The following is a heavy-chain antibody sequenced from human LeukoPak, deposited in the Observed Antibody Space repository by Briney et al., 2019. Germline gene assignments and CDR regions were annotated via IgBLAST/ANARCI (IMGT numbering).Heavy chain of an antibody. J-gene: IGHJ4*02. Sequence: SETLSLTCTVSGGSISSSSYYWGWIRQPPGKGLEWIGSIYYSGSTYYNPSLKSRVTISVDTSKNQFSLKLSSVTAADTAVYYCARGGMPDRTIFGVVRWDQWGQGTLVTVSS. V-gene: IGHV4-39*07. CDR3: ARGGMPDRTIFGVVRWDQ. CDR1: GGSISSSSYY. CDR2: IYYSGST. D-gene: IGHD3-3*01.